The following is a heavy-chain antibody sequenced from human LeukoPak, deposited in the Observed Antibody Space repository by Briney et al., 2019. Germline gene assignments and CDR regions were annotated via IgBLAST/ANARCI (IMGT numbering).Heavy chain of an antibody. V-gene: IGHV4-59*08. CDR2: IYYSGST. J-gene: IGHJ4*02. CDR1: GGSISSYY. Sequence: PSETLSLTCTVSGGSISSYYWSWIRQPPGKGLEWIGYIYYSGSTNYNPSLKSRVTISVDTSKNQFSLKLSSVTAADTAVYYCARREYDILYFDYWGQGTLVTVSS. CDR3: ARREYDILYFDY. D-gene: IGHD3-9*01.